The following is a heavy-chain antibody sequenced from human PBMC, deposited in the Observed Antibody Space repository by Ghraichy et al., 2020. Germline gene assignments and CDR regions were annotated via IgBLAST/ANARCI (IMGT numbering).Heavy chain of an antibody. CDR2: ITTGGTIT. D-gene: IGHD2-15*01. CDR3: TGEMVGNGIGDY. CDR1: GFTFSNYV. V-gene: IGHV3-23*01. Sequence: GGSLRLSCAASGFTFSNYVMRWARQAPGKGLEWVSTITTGGTITFYADSVKGRFTISRDDSKNTVYLQLNSLRAEDTAIYYCTGEMVGNGIGDYWGQGTLVTVSS. J-gene: IGHJ4*02.